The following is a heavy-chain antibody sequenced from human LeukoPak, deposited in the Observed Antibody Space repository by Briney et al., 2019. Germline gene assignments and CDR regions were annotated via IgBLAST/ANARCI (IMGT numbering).Heavy chain of an antibody. D-gene: IGHD7-27*01. V-gene: IGHV1-2*06. CDR1: GGTFSGYY. J-gene: IGHJ4*02. Sequence: ASVKVSCKASGGTFSGYYMHWVRQAPGQGLEWMGRINPNSGGTNYAQKFQGRVTMTRDTSMSTAYMELSRLRSDNTAVYYCARQLGPTTPTYYWGQGTLVTVSS. CDR2: INPNSGGT. CDR3: ARQLGPTTPTYY.